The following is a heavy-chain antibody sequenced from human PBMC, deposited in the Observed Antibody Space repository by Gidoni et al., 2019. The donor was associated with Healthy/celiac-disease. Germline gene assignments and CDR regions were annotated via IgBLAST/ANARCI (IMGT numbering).Heavy chain of an antibody. CDR3: ARDGPIVEFDY. CDR1: GFTFSSYS. CDR2: ISSSSSYI. J-gene: IGHJ4*02. Sequence: EVQLVESGGGLVKPGGSLRLSCAAYGFTFSSYSMNWVRQAPGKGLEWVSSISSSSSYIYYADSVKGRFIISRDNAKNSLYLQMNSLRAEDTAVYYCARDGPIVEFDYWGQGTLVTVSS. V-gene: IGHV3-21*01. D-gene: IGHD3-22*01.